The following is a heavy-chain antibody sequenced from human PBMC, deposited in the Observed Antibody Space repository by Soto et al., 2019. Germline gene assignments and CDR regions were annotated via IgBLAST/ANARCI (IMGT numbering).Heavy chain of an antibody. V-gene: IGHV4-4*02. CDR2: IYHSGST. CDR3: ARRGSIYDILPGYYRSGGYYFDY. Sequence: QVQLQESGPGLVKPSGTLSLTCAVSSGSISSSNWWSWVRQPPGKGLEWIGEIYHSGSTNYNPSRKHRATILVDKSKNQFFLKLCSVTAADPAVYYCARRGSIYDILPGYYRSGGYYFDYWGQGTLVTVSS. J-gene: IGHJ4*02. CDR1: SGSISSSNW. D-gene: IGHD3-9*01.